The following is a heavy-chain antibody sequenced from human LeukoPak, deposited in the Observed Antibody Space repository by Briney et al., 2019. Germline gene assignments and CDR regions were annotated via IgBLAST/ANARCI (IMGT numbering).Heavy chain of an antibody. J-gene: IGHJ4*02. CDR3: ARGGRGDWDYFDY. CDR2: IYYSGST. Sequence: SETLSLTCTGTAGCISRYYCTWSLRPPCKLLLGTGYIYYSGSTNYNPSLKSRVTISVDTSKNQFSLKLSSVTAADTAVYYCARGGRGDWDYFDYWGQGTLVTVSS. CDR1: AGCISRYY. D-gene: IGHD2-21*01. V-gene: IGHV4-59*01.